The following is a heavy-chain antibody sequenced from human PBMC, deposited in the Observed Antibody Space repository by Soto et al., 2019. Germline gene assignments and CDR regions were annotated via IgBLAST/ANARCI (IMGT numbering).Heavy chain of an antibody. V-gene: IGHV4-61*01. CDR1: GGSVSSGSYY. CDR2: IYYSWST. Sequence: SETLSLTCTVSGGSVSSGSYYWSWIRQPPGKGLEWIGYIYYSWSTNYNPSLKSRVTISVDTSKNQFSLKLSSVTAADTAVYYCARDGGNFIFDYWGQGTLVTVSS. J-gene: IGHJ4*02. CDR3: ARDGGNFIFDY. D-gene: IGHD2-21*02.